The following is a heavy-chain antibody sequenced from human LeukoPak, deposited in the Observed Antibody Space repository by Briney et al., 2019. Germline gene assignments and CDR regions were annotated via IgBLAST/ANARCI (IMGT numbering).Heavy chain of an antibody. V-gene: IGHV3-7*03. CDR3: AKDFKNQNAFDY. CDR2: IKQDGSEE. Sequence: AGGSLRLSCVASGFTFSTFWMSWVRQAPGKGLEWVANIKQDGSEEYYVDSVKGRFTISRDNSKNTLYLQMNSLRAEDTAVYYCAKDFKNQNAFDYWGQGTLVTVSS. CDR1: GFTFSTFW. D-gene: IGHD2/OR15-2a*01. J-gene: IGHJ4*02.